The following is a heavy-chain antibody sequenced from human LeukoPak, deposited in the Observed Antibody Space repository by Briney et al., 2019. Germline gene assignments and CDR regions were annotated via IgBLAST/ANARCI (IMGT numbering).Heavy chain of an antibody. CDR2: IYYSGST. CDR1: GGSISSYY. CDR3: ASLSGGIVLMVYAPGYFDY. Sequence: PSETLSLTCTVSGGSISSYYWSWIRQPPGKGLEWIGYIYYSGSTNYNPSLKSRVTISVDTSKNQFSLKLSSVTAADTAVYYCASLSGGIVLMVYAPGYFDYWGQGTLVTVSS. V-gene: IGHV4-59*01. D-gene: IGHD2-8*01. J-gene: IGHJ4*02.